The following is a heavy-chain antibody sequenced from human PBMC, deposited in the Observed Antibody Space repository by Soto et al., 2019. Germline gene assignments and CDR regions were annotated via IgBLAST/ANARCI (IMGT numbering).Heavy chain of an antibody. CDR3: ARERSSTSWAQYSSYNWDY. CDR1: GGTFSSYA. J-gene: IGHJ4*02. V-gene: IGHV1-69*04. D-gene: IGHD2-2*01. CDR2: IIPILGIA. Sequence: ASVKVSCKASGGTFSSYAISWVRQAPGQGLEWMGRIIPILGIANYAQKFQGRVTITADKSTSTAYMELSSLRSEDTAVYYCARERSSTSWAQYSSYNWDYWGQGTLVTVSS.